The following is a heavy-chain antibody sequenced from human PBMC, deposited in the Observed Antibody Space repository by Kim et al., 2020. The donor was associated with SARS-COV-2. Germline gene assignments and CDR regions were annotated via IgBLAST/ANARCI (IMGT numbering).Heavy chain of an antibody. Sequence: SETLSLTCTVSGGSISNSFNYWGWIRQPPGKGLEWIGSVYHSGSTYDSPSLKSRVTVSVDTSKSQFSLKLTSVTAADTAVYYCARLPHDSIGYVDYWGQGILVTVSS. CDR2: VYHSGST. J-gene: IGHJ4*02. D-gene: IGHD3-22*01. CDR1: GGSISNSFNY. CDR3: ARLPHDSIGYVDY. V-gene: IGHV4-39*01.